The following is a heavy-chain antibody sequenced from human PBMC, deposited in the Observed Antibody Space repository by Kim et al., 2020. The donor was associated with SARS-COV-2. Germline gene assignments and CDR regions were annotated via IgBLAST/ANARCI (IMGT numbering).Heavy chain of an antibody. CDR3: ARGHSSRYYGSGTDGPAN. CDR1: GGSFSGYY. V-gene: IGHV4-34*01. J-gene: IGHJ3*01. CDR2: INHSGST. D-gene: IGHD3-10*01. Sequence: SETLSLTCAVYGGSFSGYYWSWIRQPPGKGLEWIGEINHSGSTNYNPSLKSRVTISVDTSKNQFSLKLSSVTAADTAVYYCARGHSSRYYGSGTDGPANWGQGTMVTVSS.